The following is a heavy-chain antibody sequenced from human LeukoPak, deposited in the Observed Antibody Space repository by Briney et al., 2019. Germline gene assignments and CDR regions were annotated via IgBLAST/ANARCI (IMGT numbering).Heavy chain of an antibody. CDR2: ISAYNGNT. CDR1: GYTFTSYG. CDR3: ATSQYQIEFDY. J-gene: IGHJ4*02. Sequence: ASVKVSCKASGYTFTSYGISWVRQAPGQGREWMGWISAYNGNTNYAQKLQGRVTMTTDTSTSTAYMELRSLRSDDTAVYYCATSQYQIEFDYWGQGTLVTVSS. V-gene: IGHV1-18*01. D-gene: IGHD2-2*01.